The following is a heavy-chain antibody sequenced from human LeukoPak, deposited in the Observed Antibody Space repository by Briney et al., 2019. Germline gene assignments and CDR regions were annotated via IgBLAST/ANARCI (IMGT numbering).Heavy chain of an antibody. D-gene: IGHD6-13*01. CDR1: GYSISSGYY. CDR3: ARDLAISSSWYRAPPVNRGWLDP. J-gene: IGHJ5*02. CDR2: IYHSGST. Sequence: SETLSLTCTVSGYSISSGYYWGWIRQPPGKGLEWIGSIYHSGSTYYNPSLKSRVTISVDTSKNQFSLKLSSVTAADTAVYYCARDLAISSSWYRAPPVNRGWLDPWGQGTLVTVSS. V-gene: IGHV4-38-2*02.